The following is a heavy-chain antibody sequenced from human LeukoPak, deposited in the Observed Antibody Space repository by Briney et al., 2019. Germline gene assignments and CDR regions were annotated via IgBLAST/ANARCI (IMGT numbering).Heavy chain of an antibody. Sequence: PSETLSLTCTVSGGSISSGSYYWSWIRQPAGKGLEWIGRIYTSGSPNYNPSLKSRVTISVDTSKNQFSLKLSSVTAADTAVYYCARDGMPYYDILTGYRKNNWFDPWGQGTLVTVSS. J-gene: IGHJ5*02. CDR1: GGSISSGSYY. CDR2: IYTSGSP. D-gene: IGHD3-9*01. CDR3: ARDGMPYYDILTGYRKNNWFDP. V-gene: IGHV4-61*02.